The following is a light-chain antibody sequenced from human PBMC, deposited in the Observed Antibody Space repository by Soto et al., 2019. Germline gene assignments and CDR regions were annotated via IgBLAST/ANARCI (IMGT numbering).Light chain of an antibody. CDR3: QQRSNWPIT. Sequence: EIVMTQSPATLSVSPGERATLSCSASQSVAGKLAWYQQKPGQAPRLLIYGASNRATGIPARFSGSGSGTDFTLTISSLEPEDFAVYYCQQRSNWPITFGQGTRLEI. CDR2: GAS. V-gene: IGKV3-11*01. CDR1: QSVAGK. J-gene: IGKJ5*01.